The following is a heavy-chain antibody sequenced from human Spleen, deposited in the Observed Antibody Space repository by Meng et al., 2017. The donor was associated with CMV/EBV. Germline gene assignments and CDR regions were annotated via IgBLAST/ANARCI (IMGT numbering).Heavy chain of an antibody. CDR1: GFTVSTNY. CDR3: ARGGAGCNPFDY. J-gene: IGHJ4*02. V-gene: IGHV3-53*01. CDR2: IYSGGTT. D-gene: IGHD1-14*01. Sequence: GESLKISCAVSGFTVSTNYMSWVRQAPGKGPEWVSVIYSGGTTYYTDSVKGRFTISRDNSKNTLYLQMNSLRAEDTAVYYCARGGAGCNPFDYWGQGTLVTVSS.